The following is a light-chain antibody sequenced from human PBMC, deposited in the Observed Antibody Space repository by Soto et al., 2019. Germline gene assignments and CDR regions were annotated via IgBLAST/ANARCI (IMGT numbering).Light chain of an antibody. J-gene: IGLJ3*02. V-gene: IGLV2-23*01. Sequence: QSALTQPASVSGSPGQSVTISCTGTSSDGLSYDAVSWYQHRPGKAPKLIIYEGNKRPSGVSNRNSGSRSDNMASLTISGLQAEDEGDYYCCSYVYSNSGVFGGGTKLTVL. CDR2: EGN. CDR1: SSDGLSYDA. CDR3: CSYVYSNSGV.